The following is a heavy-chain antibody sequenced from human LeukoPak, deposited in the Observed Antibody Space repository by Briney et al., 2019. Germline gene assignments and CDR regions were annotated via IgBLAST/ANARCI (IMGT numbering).Heavy chain of an antibody. V-gene: IGHV4-59*08. CDR3: ARQEVVSYSSSSGFDY. Sequence: SETLSLTCTVSGGSISSYYWSWIRQPPGKGLEWIGYIYYSGSTNYNPSLKSRVTISVDTSKNQFSLKLSSVTAADTAVYYCARQEVVSYSSSSGFDYWGQGTLVTVSS. J-gene: IGHJ4*02. D-gene: IGHD6-6*01. CDR1: GGSISSYY. CDR2: IYYSGST.